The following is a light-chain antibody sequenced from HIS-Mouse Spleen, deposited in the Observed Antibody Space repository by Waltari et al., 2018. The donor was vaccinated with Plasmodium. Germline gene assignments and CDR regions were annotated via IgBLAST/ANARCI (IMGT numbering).Light chain of an antibody. V-gene: IGLV2-8*01. CDR1: SSDVGGYNY. CDR2: EVS. J-gene: IGLJ2*01. CDR3: SSYAGSNNLV. Sequence: QSALTQPPSASGSPGQSVTISCTGTSSDVGGYNYLSWYQQHPGKAPKLMIYEVSKRPSGVPERFSGSKSGNTASLTVSGLQAEDEADYYCSSYAGSNNLVFGGGTKLTVL.